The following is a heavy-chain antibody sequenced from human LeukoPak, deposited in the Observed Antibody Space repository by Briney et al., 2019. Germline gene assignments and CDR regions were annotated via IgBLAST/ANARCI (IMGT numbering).Heavy chain of an antibody. V-gene: IGHV1-2*02. J-gene: IGHJ6*02. D-gene: IGHD2-2*01. CDR3: ASGGDIVRLPAGLWQISENYYGMDV. CDR2: INPNSGGT. Sequence: ASVKVSCKASGDTFTDYYIHWVRHAPGQGLEWMGWINPNSGGTNYAQKFQGRVTVTRDTSISTAHMELSRLRSDDTAVYYCASGGDIVRLPAGLWQISENYYGMDVWGQGTTVTVSS. CDR1: GDTFTDYY.